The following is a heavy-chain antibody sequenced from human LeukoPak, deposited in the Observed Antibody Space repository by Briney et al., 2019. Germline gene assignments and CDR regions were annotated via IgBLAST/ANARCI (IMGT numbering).Heavy chain of an antibody. CDR2: INPNSGGT. CDR1: GYTFTGYY. J-gene: IGHJ6*03. Sequence: GASVKVSCKASGYTFTGYYMHWVRQAPGQGLEWMGWINPNSGGTNYAQKFQGRVTMTRDTSISTAYMELSRLRSEDTAVYYCARGPQWRGDYYYMDVWGRGTTVTVSS. V-gene: IGHV1-2*02. D-gene: IGHD6-19*01. CDR3: ARGPQWRGDYYYMDV.